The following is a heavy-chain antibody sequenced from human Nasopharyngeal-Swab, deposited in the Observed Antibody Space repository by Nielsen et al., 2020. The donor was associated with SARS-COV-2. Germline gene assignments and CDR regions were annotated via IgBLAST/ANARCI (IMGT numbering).Heavy chain of an antibody. V-gene: IGHV5-51*01. CDR3: VRPEGVATSFKYYFQYGMDV. CDR2: IYPRDSDT. D-gene: IGHD5-12*01. J-gene: IGHJ6*02. Sequence: GGSLRLSCKGSGYSFTSYWIAWVRQMPGKGLEWMGIIYPRDSDTRYSPSFQGQVTISADKSISTAYLQWSSLKASDTAMYYCVRPEGVATSFKYYFQYGMDVWGQRTMVTVSS. CDR1: GYSFTSYW.